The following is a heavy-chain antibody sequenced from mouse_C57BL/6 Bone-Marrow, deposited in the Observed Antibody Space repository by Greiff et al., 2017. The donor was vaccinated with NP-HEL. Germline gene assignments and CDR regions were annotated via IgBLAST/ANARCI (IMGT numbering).Heavy chain of an antibody. Sequence: QVQLQQPGAELVMPGASVKLSCKASGYTFTSYWMHWVKQRPGQGLEWIGEIDPSDSYTNYNPKFKGQSTFTVDKSSSTAYMQLSSLTADDSAVYYCARGTVVATYYWGQGTTLTVSA. CDR3: ARGTVVATYY. D-gene: IGHD1-1*01. V-gene: IGHV1-69*01. J-gene: IGHJ2*01. CDR1: GYTFTSYW. CDR2: IDPSDSYT.